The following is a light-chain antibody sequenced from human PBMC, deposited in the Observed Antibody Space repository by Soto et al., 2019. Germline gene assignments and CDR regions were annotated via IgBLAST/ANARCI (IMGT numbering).Light chain of an antibody. J-gene: IGKJ1*01. CDR3: QQYGSYWT. CDR2: RAS. CDR1: QSVSGSY. V-gene: IGKV3-20*01. Sequence: EIVLTQSPGTLSLSPGERATLSCRASQSVSGSYLAWYQQKPGQAPRLLIYRASSRATGIPDRFSGSGSGTDFTLTISRLEPEDFAVYYCQQYGSYWTFGQGTKVDIK.